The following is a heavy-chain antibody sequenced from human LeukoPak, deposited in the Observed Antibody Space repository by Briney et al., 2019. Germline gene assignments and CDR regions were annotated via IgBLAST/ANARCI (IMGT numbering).Heavy chain of an antibody. V-gene: IGHV1-69*05. J-gene: IGHJ5*02. Sequence: GASVKVSCKASGYTFTSYAISWVRQAPGQGLEWMGRIIPIFGTANYAQKFQGRVTITTDESTSTAYMELSSLRSEDTAVYYCARDPVQDYGGNSGGFDPWGQGTLVTVSS. CDR3: ARDPVQDYGGNSGGFDP. CDR1: GYTFTSYA. CDR2: IIPIFGTA. D-gene: IGHD4-23*01.